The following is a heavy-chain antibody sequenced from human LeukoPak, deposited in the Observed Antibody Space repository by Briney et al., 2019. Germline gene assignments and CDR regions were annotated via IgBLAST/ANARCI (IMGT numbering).Heavy chain of an antibody. D-gene: IGHD3-3*01. V-gene: IGHV4-34*01. CDR2: INHSGST. CDR3: ASRDFWSGYLYYFDY. Sequence: SETLSLTCAVYGGSFSGYYWSWIRQPPGKGLEWLGEINHSGSTNYNPSLKSRVTISVDTSKNQFSLKLSSVTAADTAVYYCASRDFWSGYLYYFDYWGQGTLVTVSS. J-gene: IGHJ4*02. CDR1: GGSFSGYY.